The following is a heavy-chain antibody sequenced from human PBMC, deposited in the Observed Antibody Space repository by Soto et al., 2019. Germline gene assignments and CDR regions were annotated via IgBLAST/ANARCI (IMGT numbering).Heavy chain of an antibody. CDR3: ARIFLRRAGLDY. CDR2: IYYSGST. D-gene: IGHD3-16*01. V-gene: IGHV4-59*12. J-gene: IGHJ4*02. Sequence: SETLSLTCTVSGGSISSYYRSWIRQPPGKGLEWTGYIYYSGSTNYNPSLKSRVTISVDTSKNQFSLKLSSVTAADTAVYYCARIFLRRAGLDYWGQGTLVTVSS. CDR1: GGSISSYY.